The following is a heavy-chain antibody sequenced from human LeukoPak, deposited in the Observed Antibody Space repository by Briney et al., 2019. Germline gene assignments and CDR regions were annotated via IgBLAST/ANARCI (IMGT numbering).Heavy chain of an antibody. J-gene: IGHJ4*02. V-gene: IGHV4-59*01. CDR1: GGSISSYY. CDR3: ARVGFDWSVDY. CDR2: IYYSGST. D-gene: IGHD3-9*01. Sequence: SETLSLTCTVSGGSISSYYWSWIRQPPGKGLEWIGYIYYSGSTNYNPSLKSRVTISVDTYKNQFSLKLSSVTAADTAVYYCARVGFDWSVDYWGQGTLVTVSS.